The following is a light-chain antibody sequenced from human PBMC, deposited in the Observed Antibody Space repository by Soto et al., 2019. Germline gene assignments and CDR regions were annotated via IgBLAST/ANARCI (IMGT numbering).Light chain of an antibody. CDR1: QSVSNNY. J-gene: IGKJ1*01. CDR3: QQYGSSGT. V-gene: IGKV3-20*01. CDR2: GAS. Sequence: EIVLTQSPGTLSLSPGERATLSCRASQSVSNNYLAWYQQKPGQAPRLLIYGASNRATGITDRFSGSGSGTDFTLTISRLEPEDFAVYYCQQYGSSGTFSKGNKVEIK.